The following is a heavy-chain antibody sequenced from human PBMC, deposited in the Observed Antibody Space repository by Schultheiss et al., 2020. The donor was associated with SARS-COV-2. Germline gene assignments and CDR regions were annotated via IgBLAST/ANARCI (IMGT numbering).Heavy chain of an antibody. V-gene: IGHV4-34*01. Sequence: SQTLSLTCAVYGGSFSGYYWSWIRQPPGKGLEWIGEINHSGSTNYNPSLKSRVTISVDTSKNQFSLKLSSVTAADTAVYYCARDRGAGDQGRAFDIWGQGTMVTVSS. CDR1: GGSFSGYY. CDR2: INHSGST. D-gene: IGHD7-27*01. CDR3: ARDRGAGDQGRAFDI. J-gene: IGHJ3*02.